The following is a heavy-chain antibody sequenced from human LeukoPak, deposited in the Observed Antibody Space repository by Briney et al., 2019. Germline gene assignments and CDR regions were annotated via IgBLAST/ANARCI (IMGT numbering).Heavy chain of an antibody. CDR3: ARGENWNYVILDY. CDR2: IYSGGST. J-gene: IGHJ4*02. Sequence: TGGSLRLSCAASEFSVGSNYMTWVRQAPGKGLEWVSLIYSGGSTYYADSVKGRFTISRDNSKNTLYLQMNSLRAEDTAVYYCARGENWNYVILDYWGQGTLVTVSS. D-gene: IGHD1-7*01. CDR1: EFSVGSNY. V-gene: IGHV3-66*01.